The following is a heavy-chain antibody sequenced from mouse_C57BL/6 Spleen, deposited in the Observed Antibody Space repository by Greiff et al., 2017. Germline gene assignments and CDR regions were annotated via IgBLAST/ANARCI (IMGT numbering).Heavy chain of an antibody. CDR1: GFSFNTYA. Sequence: EVQRVESGGGLVQPKGSLKLSCAASGFSFNTYAMNWVRQAPGKGLEWVARIRSKSNNYATYYADSVKDRFTISRDDSESMLYLQMNNLRTEDTAMYYCVRDGYSNCFAYWGQGTLGTVSA. J-gene: IGHJ3*01. CDR3: VRDGYSNCFAY. D-gene: IGHD2-5*01. CDR2: IRSKSNNYAT. V-gene: IGHV10-1*01.